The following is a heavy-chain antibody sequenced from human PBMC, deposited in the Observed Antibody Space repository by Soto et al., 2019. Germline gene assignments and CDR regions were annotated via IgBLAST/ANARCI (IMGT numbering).Heavy chain of an antibody. D-gene: IGHD4-4*01. J-gene: IGHJ6*02. CDR2: IYYSGST. CDR3: ARVSPPTHYSPFLMREDYGMDV. V-gene: IGHV4-31*03. Sequence: SETLSLTCTVSGGSISSGGYYWSWIRQHPGKGLERIGYIYYSGSTYYNPSLKSRVTISVDTSKKQFSLKLSSGTAADTAVYYCARVSPPTHYSPFLMREDYGMDVWSQGSTVPVSS. CDR1: GGSISSGGYY.